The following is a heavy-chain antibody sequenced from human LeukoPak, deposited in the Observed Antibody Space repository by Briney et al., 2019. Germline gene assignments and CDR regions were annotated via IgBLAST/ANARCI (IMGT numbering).Heavy chain of an antibody. V-gene: IGHV4-38-2*02. CDR2: IYPSGGT. CDR1: GYSISSGYY. CDR3: AREKFSSGYYYYYFDY. J-gene: IGHJ4*02. Sequence: PSETLSLTCAVSGYSISSGYYWGWIRQPPGKGLEWIGSIYPSGGTYYNPSLKSRVTISVDTSKNQFSLKLSSVTAADTAVYYCAREKFSSGYYYYYFDYWGQGTLVTVSS. D-gene: IGHD3-22*01.